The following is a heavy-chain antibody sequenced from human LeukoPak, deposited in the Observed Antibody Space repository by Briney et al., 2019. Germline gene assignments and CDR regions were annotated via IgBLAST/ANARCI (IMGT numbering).Heavy chain of an antibody. CDR3: VSLAGNHYH. CDR1: GFTFSSYA. J-gene: IGHJ4*02. V-gene: IGHV3-30*04. CDR2: ISFDGSTK. Sequence: PGRSLRLSCAASGFTFSSYALHWVRQAPGKGLEWVAIISFDGSTKYYADSVKGRFTISRDNSKNTLYLEMNSRRAEDTAVYYCVSLAGNHYHWGQGTLVTVSS. D-gene: IGHD1-26*01.